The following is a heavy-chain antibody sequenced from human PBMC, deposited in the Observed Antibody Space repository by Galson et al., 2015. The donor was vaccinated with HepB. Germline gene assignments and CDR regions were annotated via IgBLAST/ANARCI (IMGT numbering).Heavy chain of an antibody. CDR3: VKEGGATFYFDS. CDR1: GFTFSTYG. J-gene: IGHJ4*02. CDR2: ISSDERSK. Sequence: LRLSCAASGFTFSTYGMHWVRQAPGKGLEWVAIISSDERSKYYADSVKGRFTMSRDNSQNTLYLQMSSLRAEDTAVYYCVKEGGATFYFDSWGQGTLVTVSS. V-gene: IGHV3-30*18. D-gene: IGHD2-21*01.